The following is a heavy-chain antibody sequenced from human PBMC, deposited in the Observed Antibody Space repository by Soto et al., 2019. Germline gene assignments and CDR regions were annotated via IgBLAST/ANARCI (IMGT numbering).Heavy chain of an antibody. CDR3: AKDHSYGSGSYLGYYYGIDV. J-gene: IGHJ6*02. CDR2: IIPIFGTA. Sequence: ASVKASGKASGGPFSSYAISGVRQAPGQGLEWMGGIIPIFGTANYAKKFQGRVTITADKSTSTAYMKLSSLRSEDTAVYYCAKDHSYGSGSYLGYYYGIDVWGQGTTVTVSS. V-gene: IGHV1-69*06. D-gene: IGHD3-10*01. CDR1: GGPFSSYA.